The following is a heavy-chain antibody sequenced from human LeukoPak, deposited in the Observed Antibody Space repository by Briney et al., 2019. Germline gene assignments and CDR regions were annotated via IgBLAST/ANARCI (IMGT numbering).Heavy chain of an antibody. CDR2: IKQDGSEK. Sequence: GGSLRLSCAASGFTVSSNYMSWVRQAPGKGLEWVANIKQDGSEKYYVDSVKGRFTISRDNAKNSLYLQMNSLRAEDTAVYYCARAWNYYDSSGYHWGQGTLVTVSS. D-gene: IGHD3-22*01. CDR3: ARAWNYYDSSGYH. J-gene: IGHJ5*02. CDR1: GFTVSSNY. V-gene: IGHV3-7*01.